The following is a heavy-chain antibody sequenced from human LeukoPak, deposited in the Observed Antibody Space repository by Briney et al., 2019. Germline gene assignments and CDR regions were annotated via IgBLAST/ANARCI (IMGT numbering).Heavy chain of an antibody. CDR2: ISSSSSYI. CDR3: ARDVYYDSSGYYH. V-gene: IGHV3-21*01. D-gene: IGHD3-22*01. Sequence: GGSLRLSCAASGFTFSSYSMNWVRQAPGKGLEWVSSISSSSSYIYYADSVKGRFTISRDNAKNSLYLQMNCLRAEDTAVYYCARDVYYDSSGYYHWGQGTLVTVSS. J-gene: IGHJ4*02. CDR1: GFTFSSYS.